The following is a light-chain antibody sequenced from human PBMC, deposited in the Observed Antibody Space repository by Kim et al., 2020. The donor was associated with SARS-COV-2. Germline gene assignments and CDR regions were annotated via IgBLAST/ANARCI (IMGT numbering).Light chain of an antibody. J-gene: IGKJ4*01. CDR2: GAS. V-gene: IGKV3-15*01. Sequence: VSPGERATPSCRASQSVSSNLAWYQQKPGQAPRLLIYGASTRATGIPARFSGSGSGTDFTLTISSLQSEDFAVYYCQQYTNWPLTFGGGTKVDIK. CDR3: QQYTNWPLT. CDR1: QSVSSN.